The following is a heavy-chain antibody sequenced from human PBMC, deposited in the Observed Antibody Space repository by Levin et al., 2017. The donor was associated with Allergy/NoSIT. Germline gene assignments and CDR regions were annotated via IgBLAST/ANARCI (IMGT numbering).Heavy chain of an antibody. V-gene: IGHV3-30-3*01. J-gene: IGHJ4*02. D-gene: IGHD3-10*01. CDR2: LSYDGRFK. Sequence: GGSLRLSCAASGFIFQTFAMHWVRQAPGKGLEGVAFLSYDGRFKFYPDSVKGRFTISRDNSNNTLYLQMNSLRADDTAVYYCARALRITMVRGVVELDFWGQGALVTVSS. CDR3: ARALRITMVRGVVELDF. CDR1: GFIFQTFA.